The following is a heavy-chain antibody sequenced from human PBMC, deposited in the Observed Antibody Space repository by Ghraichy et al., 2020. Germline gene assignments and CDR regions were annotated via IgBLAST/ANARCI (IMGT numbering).Heavy chain of an antibody. CDR2: MSSSSSYI. CDR1: GFTFSSYS. D-gene: IGHD6-19*01. Sequence: GGPLRLSCAASGFTFSSYSMNWVRQAPGKGLEWVSSMSSSSSYIYYADSVKGRFIISRDNAKNSLYLQLNSLRAEDTAVYYCARDIAVAATDYYYGMDVWGQGTTVTVSS. J-gene: IGHJ6*02. CDR3: ARDIAVAATDYYYGMDV. V-gene: IGHV3-21*01.